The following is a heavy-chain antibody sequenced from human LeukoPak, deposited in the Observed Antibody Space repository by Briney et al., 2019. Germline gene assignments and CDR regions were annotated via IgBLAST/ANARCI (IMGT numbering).Heavy chain of an antibody. CDR3: ARAYGDQTNDY. CDR2: IYSSGST. CDR1: GGSISSFY. J-gene: IGHJ4*02. D-gene: IGHD4-17*01. V-gene: IGHV4-4*07. Sequence: SETLSLTCTASGGSISSFYWSWLRQPAGKGLEWIGRIYSSGSTNYNPSLKSRVTMSVHTSKNQFSLKLSSVTAADTAVYYCARAYGDQTNDYWGQGTLVTVSS.